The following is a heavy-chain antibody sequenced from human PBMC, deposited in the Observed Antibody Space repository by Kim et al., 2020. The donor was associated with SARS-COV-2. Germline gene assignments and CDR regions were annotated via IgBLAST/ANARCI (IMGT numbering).Heavy chain of an antibody. V-gene: IGHV3-33*06. CDR3: AKDASAAAGYYYYYYGMDV. CDR1: GFTFSSYG. D-gene: IGHD6-13*01. Sequence: GGSLRLSCAASGFTFSSYGMHWVRQAPGKGLEWVAVIWYDGSNKYYADSVKGRFTISRDNSKNTLYLQMNSLRAEDTAVYYCAKDASAAAGYYYYYYGMDVWGQGTTVTVSS. CDR2: IWYDGSNK. J-gene: IGHJ6*02.